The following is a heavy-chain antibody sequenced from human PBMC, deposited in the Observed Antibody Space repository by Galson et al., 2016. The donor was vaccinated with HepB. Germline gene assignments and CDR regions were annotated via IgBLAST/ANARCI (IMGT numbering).Heavy chain of an antibody. D-gene: IGHD6-19*01. V-gene: IGHV3-23*01. Sequence: SLRLSCAASGFTFLSYAMSWVRQAPGEGLEWVSGMSGSGDSTYYAETVKGRFTISRDNSKNTLYLQMNSLRAEDTAVYSCAQGVGFSNGWFYFDYWGQGILVTVSS. CDR2: MSGSGDST. J-gene: IGHJ4*02. CDR1: GFTFLSYA. CDR3: AQGVGFSNGWFYFDY.